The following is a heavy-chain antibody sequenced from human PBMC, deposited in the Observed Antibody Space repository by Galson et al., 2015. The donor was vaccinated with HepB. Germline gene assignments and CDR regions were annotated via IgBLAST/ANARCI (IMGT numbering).Heavy chain of an antibody. J-gene: IGHJ4*02. CDR3: AKRDSSGGQLDY. V-gene: IGHV3-30*18. Sequence: SLRLSCAASGFTFSSYGMHWVRQAPGKGLEWVAVISYDGSNKYYADSVKGRFTISRDNSKNTLYLQMNSLRAEDTAVYYCAKRDSSGGQLDYWGQGTLVTVSS. CDR2: ISYDGSNK. CDR1: GFTFSSYG. D-gene: IGHD3-22*01.